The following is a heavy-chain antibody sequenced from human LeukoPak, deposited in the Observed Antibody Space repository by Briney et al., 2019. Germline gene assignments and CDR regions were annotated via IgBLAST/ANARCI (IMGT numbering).Heavy chain of an antibody. V-gene: IGHV1-8*01. CDR1: GYPFSNYD. Sequence: ASVKVSCKASGYPFSNYDINWVRQAPGQGLEWMGWMNPNSGNTGYAQKFQGRVTITRNTSISTAYMELSSLRSEDTAVYYCARGQGISEYWGQGTLVTVSS. CDR2: MNPNSGNT. CDR3: ARGQGISEY. D-gene: IGHD3-10*01. J-gene: IGHJ4*02.